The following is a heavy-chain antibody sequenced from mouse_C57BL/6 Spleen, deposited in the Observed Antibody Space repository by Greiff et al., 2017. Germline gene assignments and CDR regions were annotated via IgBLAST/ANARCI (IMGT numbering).Heavy chain of an antibody. CDR1: GYTFTNYW. CDR3: ARQATMIFDY. Sequence: QVQLQQSGAELVRPGTSVKMSCKASGYTFTNYWIGWAKQRPGHGLEWIGDIYPGGGYTNYNEKFKGKATLTADKSSSTAYMQFSSLTSEDSAIYYCARQATMIFDYWGQGTTLTVSS. V-gene: IGHV1-63*01. D-gene: IGHD2-4*01. J-gene: IGHJ2*01. CDR2: IYPGGGYT.